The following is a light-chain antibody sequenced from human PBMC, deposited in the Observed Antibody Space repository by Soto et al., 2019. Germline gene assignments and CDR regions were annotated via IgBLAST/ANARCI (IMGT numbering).Light chain of an antibody. CDR2: EAS. V-gene: IGLV2-8*01. CDR3: SSYAGSNTYV. J-gene: IGLJ1*01. Sequence: QSVLTQPASVSGSAGQSITISCSGTMRDVGAYNLVSWYQQHPGTAPKLMIYEASKRPSGVPDRFSGSKSGNTASLTVSGLQAEDEADYYCSSYAGSNTYVFGTGTKVTVL. CDR1: MRDVGAYNL.